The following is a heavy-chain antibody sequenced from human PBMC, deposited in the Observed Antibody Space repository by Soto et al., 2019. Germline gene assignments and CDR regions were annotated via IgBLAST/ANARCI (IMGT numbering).Heavy chain of an antibody. CDR1: KFTFTNYA. D-gene: IGHD5-18*01. CDR3: AKDGTWIQLWFDF. V-gene: IGHV3-23*01. J-gene: IGHJ4*02. CDR2: INPSGSDT. Sequence: GESLKISCAASKFTFTNYAMSWVRQAPGKGLEWVSSINPSGSDTYYADSVKGRFTISRDNSKSTLYLQMNSLRADDTAVYYCAKDGTWIQLWFDFWGQGTLVTVSS.